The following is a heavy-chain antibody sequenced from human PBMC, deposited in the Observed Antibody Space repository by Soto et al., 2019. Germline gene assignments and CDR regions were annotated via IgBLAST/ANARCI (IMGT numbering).Heavy chain of an antibody. D-gene: IGHD2-2*01. Sequence: PGGSLRLSCAASGFTFSSYAMHWVRQAPGKGLEWVAVISYDGSNKYYADSVKGRFTISRDNSKNTLYLQMNSLRAEDTAVYYCARDRGYCSSTSCPYYYYGMDVWGQGTTVTVS. J-gene: IGHJ6*02. CDR1: GFTFSSYA. V-gene: IGHV3-30-3*01. CDR3: ARDRGYCSSTSCPYYYYGMDV. CDR2: ISYDGSNK.